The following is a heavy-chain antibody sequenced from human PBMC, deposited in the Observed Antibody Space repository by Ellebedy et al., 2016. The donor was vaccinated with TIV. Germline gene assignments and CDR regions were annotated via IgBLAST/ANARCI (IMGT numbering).Heavy chain of an antibody. CDR2: IRYDGSNK. D-gene: IGHD2-15*01. J-gene: IGHJ4*02. CDR3: AKDLGLRRSCPLED. V-gene: IGHV3-30*02. Sequence: PGGSLRLSCAASGFTFSSYGMHWVRQAPGKGLEWVAFIRYDGSNKYYADSVKGRFTISRDNSKNTLYLQMNSLRAEDTAVYYCAKDLGLRRSCPLEDWGQGTLVTVSS. CDR1: GFTFSSYG.